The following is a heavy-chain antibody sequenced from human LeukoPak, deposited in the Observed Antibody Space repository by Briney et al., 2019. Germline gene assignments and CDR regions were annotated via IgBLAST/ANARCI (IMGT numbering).Heavy chain of an antibody. CDR3: ARVCSNTSCYNDAFDI. CDR2: IYYSGST. CDR1: GGSISSYY. D-gene: IGHD2-2*02. Sequence: SETLSLTCTVSGGSISSYYWSWIRQPPGKGLEWIGYIYYSGSTNYNPSLKSRVTKSVETSKTQFSLKLSSVTAADTAVYYCARVCSNTSCYNDAFDIWGQGTMVTVSS. J-gene: IGHJ3*02. V-gene: IGHV4-59*01.